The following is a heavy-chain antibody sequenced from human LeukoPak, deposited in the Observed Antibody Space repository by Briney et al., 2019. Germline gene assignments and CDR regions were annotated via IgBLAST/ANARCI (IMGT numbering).Heavy chain of an antibody. Sequence: SETLSLTCSVSGDSISNGHYYWGWIRQPPGKGLEWLATISSRGGTFYNPSLKSRVTISVDTSKNQISLNLSSVTASDTSLYYCAGLNPLEHLFSFYFDSWGQGILATVSS. CDR1: GDSISNGHYY. V-gene: IGHV4-39*01. J-gene: IGHJ4*02. CDR3: AGLNPLEHLFSFYFDS. D-gene: IGHD3-3*01. CDR2: ISSRGGT.